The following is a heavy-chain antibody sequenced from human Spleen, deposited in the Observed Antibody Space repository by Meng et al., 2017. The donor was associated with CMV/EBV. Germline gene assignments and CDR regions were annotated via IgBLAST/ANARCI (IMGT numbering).Heavy chain of an antibody. CDR2: ISYDGSNK. J-gene: IGHJ4*02. Sequence: QVQLVESGXGGVQPGRSLRLSCAASGFTFSSYAMHWVRQAPGKGLEWVAVISYDGSNKYYADSVKGRFTISRDNSKNTLYLQMNSLRAEDTAVYYCARDRGWGQGTLVTVSS. CDR1: GFTFSSYA. D-gene: IGHD3-10*01. CDR3: ARDRG. V-gene: IGHV3-30-3*01.